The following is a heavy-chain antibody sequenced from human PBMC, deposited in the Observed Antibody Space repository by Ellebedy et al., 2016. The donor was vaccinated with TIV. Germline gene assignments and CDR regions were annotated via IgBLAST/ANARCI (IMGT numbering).Heavy chain of an antibody. CDR2: ISSSSSYI. Sequence: GGSLRLXCAASGFTFSSYSMNWVRQAPRKGLEWVSSISSSSSYIYYADSVKGRFTISRDNAKNSLYLQMNSLRAENTAVYYCARESTAMALYYYYYGMDVWGQGTTVTVSS. V-gene: IGHV3-21*01. J-gene: IGHJ6*02. CDR3: ARESTAMALYYYYYGMDV. D-gene: IGHD5-18*01. CDR1: GFTFSSYS.